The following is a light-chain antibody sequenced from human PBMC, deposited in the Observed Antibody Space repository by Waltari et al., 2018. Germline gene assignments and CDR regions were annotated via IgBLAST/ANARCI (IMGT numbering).Light chain of an antibody. CDR3: QQWNDVPFT. V-gene: IGKV1-33*01. J-gene: IGKJ3*01. Sequence: IQMTQSPTSLSASVRDRFIITCQAGRDISTCLNGYQQKPGRAPNLLVHDASILETGVPSRVSGSGSGTVFSLPISGLQTNDIGTYFCQQWNDVPFTFGPGTKVEMK. CDR1: RDISTC. CDR2: DAS.